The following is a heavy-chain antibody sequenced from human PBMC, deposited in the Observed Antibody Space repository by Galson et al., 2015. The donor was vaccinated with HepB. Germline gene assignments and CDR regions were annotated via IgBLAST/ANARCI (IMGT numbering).Heavy chain of an antibody. CDR1: AYTFTKYS. Sequence: SVKVSCKASAYTFTKYSISWVRQAPGQGLEWLGLISTYTTKGNSVQKFQGRVTMTTDTSTSTAYMELRSLRSDDTAVYYCARGGMATIGGPTFDYWGQGTLVTVSS. CDR2: ISTYTTKG. V-gene: IGHV1-18*01. D-gene: IGHD5-24*01. J-gene: IGHJ4*02. CDR3: ARGGMATIGGPTFDY.